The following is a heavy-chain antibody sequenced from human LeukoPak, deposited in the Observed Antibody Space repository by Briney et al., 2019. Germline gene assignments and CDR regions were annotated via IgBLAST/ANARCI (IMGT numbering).Heavy chain of an antibody. Sequence: SETLSLTCTVSGGSVRSGSYYWSWIRQPPGKGLEWIGYIYYSGSTNYNPSLKSRVTISVDTSKNQFSLKLSSVTAADTAVYYCAREKGIAAAALFDYWGQGTLVTVSS. J-gene: IGHJ4*02. CDR1: GGSVRSGSYY. CDR3: AREKGIAAAALFDY. CDR2: IYYSGST. D-gene: IGHD6-13*01. V-gene: IGHV4-61*01.